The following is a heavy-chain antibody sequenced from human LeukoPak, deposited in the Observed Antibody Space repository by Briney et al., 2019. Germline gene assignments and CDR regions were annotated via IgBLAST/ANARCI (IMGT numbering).Heavy chain of an antibody. V-gene: IGHV3-23*01. CDR3: AKVICGGDCYGGYYFDY. J-gene: IGHJ4*02. Sequence: GGSLRLSCVASGFTFSSYAMSWVRQAPGKGLEWVSAISGSGGSTYYADSVKGRFTISRDNSKNTLYLQMNSLRAEDTAVYYCAKVICGGDCYGGYYFDYWGQGTLVTVSS. CDR2: ISGSGGST. D-gene: IGHD2-21*02. CDR1: GFTFSSYA.